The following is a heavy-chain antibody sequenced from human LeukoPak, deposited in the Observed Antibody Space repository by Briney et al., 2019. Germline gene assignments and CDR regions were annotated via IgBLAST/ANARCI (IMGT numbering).Heavy chain of an antibody. CDR1: GFTFSSYT. J-gene: IGHJ4*02. D-gene: IGHD5-12*01. V-gene: IGHV3-30*04. Sequence: GSLRLSCAASGFTFSSYTMHWVRQAPGKGLEWVAVISYDGSNKYYADSVKGRFTISRDNSKNTLYLQMNSLRAEDTAVYYCARDRVYSGYEIAAYWGQGTLVTVSS. CDR3: ARDRVYSGYEIAAY. CDR2: ISYDGSNK.